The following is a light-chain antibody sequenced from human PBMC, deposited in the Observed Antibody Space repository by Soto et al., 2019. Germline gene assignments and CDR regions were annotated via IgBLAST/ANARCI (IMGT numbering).Light chain of an antibody. CDR2: GAS. CDR1: QHIRSNY. Sequence: ECVLPQTPGTLSLSPGERATLSCRASQHIRSNYLAWSQHKPGQAPRLPIYGASSRATGIPDRFSGSGSGTGFTLTSSVMEPEDFAVYYCQQYVSTPATVCQGTKVDIK. CDR3: QQYVSTPAT. J-gene: IGKJ1*01. V-gene: IGKV3-20*01.